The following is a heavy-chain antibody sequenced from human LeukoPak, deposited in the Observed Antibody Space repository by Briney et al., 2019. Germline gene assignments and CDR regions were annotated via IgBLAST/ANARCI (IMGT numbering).Heavy chain of an antibody. D-gene: IGHD2-2*01. CDR1: GFTFSSYA. Sequence: PGGSLRLSCAASGFTFSSYAMSWARQAPGKGLEWVSAINGGGDATEYTDSVKGRFTIPRDNSKNTLYLQMNSLRPEDTAVYYCARCTASCYANAFDVWGQGTLLTVSS. CDR2: INGGGDAT. CDR3: ARCTASCYANAFDV. J-gene: IGHJ3*01. V-gene: IGHV3-23*01.